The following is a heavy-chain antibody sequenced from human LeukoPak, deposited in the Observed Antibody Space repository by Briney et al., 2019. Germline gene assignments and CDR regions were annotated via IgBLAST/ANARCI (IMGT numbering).Heavy chain of an antibody. Sequence: GGSLRLSCAASGFTFSGYEMNWVRQAPGKGLEWVSYISNSGSTIYYADSVKGRFTISRDNAKNSLYLQLNSLRAEDTAVYYCARDSGYCSDASCNHFDYWGQGTLVTVSS. CDR2: ISNSGSTI. D-gene: IGHD2-15*01. CDR1: GFTFSGYE. J-gene: IGHJ4*02. CDR3: ARDSGYCSDASCNHFDY. V-gene: IGHV3-48*03.